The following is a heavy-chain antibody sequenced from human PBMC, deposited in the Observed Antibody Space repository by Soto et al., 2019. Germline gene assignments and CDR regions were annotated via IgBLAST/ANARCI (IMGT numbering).Heavy chain of an antibody. V-gene: IGHV3-23*01. J-gene: IGHJ5*02. D-gene: IGHD1-1*01. CDR2: ISGSGGST. Sequence: GGSLRLSCAASGFTFSSYAMSWVRQAPGKGLEWVSAISGSGGSTYYADSVKGRFTISRDNSKNTLYLQMNSLRAEDTAVYYCAKATRFDWNDEVNWFDPWGQGTLVTVSS. CDR3: AKATRFDWNDEVNWFDP. CDR1: GFTFSSYA.